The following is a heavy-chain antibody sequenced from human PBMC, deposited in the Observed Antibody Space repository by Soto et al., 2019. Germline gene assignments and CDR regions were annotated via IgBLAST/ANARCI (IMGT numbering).Heavy chain of an antibody. J-gene: IGHJ5*02. D-gene: IGHD3-3*01. CDR1: GYTFTSYG. V-gene: IGHV1-18*01. CDR2: ISAYNGNT. CDR3: ARDVGSGYHNNWFDP. Sequence: ASVKVSCKASGYTFTSYGISWVRQAPGQGLEWMGWISAYNGNTNYAQKLQGRVTMTTDTSTSTAYMELRSLRSDDTAVYYCARDVGSGYHNNWFDPWGQGTLVTVSS.